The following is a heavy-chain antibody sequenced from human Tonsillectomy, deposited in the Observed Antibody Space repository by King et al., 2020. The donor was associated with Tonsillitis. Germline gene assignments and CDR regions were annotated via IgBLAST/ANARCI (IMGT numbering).Heavy chain of an antibody. CDR2: SIPIFGTA. CDR1: GGTFSSYA. D-gene: IGHD1-20*01. J-gene: IGHJ3*02. Sequence: QLVQSGAEVKKPGSSVKVSCKASGGTFSSYAISWVRQAPGQGLEWMGGSIPIFGTANYAQKFQGRVTITADESTSTAYIELSSLRSEETAVDYCARTKWNDALQGEAFDIWGQGKTVTVSS. V-gene: IGHV1-69*01. CDR3: ARTKWNDALQGEAFDI.